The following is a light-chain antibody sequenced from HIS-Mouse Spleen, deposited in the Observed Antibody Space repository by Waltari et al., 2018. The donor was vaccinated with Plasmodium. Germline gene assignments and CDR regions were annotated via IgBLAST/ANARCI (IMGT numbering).Light chain of an antibody. V-gene: IGLV5-37*01. CDR1: SDINVCSYN. Sequence: QPVLTHPPSSSASPAESARLTCTLPSDINVCSYNMYWYQQKPGSPPRSLLYYYSDSDKCHGSGVPSRFSGSKAASANTGILIISGLQSEDEADYYCMIWPSNASGVFGGGTKLTVL. CDR3: MIWPSNASGV. CDR2: YYSDSDK. J-gene: IGLJ3*02.